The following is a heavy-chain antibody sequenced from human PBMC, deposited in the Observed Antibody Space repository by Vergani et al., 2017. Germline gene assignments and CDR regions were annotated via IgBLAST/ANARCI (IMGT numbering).Heavy chain of an antibody. D-gene: IGHD4-17*01. J-gene: IGHJ3*02. V-gene: IGHV3-66*02. CDR3: ARRTGESDAFDI. CDR1: GFTVSSNY. Sequence: VQLVESGGGVVQPGRSLRLSCTASGFTVSSNYMSWVRQAPGKGLEWVSVIYSGGSTYYADSVKGRFTISRDNSKNTLYLQMNSLRAEDTAVYYCARRTGESDAFDIWGQGTMVTVSS. CDR2: IYSGGST.